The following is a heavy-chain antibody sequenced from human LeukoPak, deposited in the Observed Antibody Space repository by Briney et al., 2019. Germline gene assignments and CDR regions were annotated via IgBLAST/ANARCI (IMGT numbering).Heavy chain of an antibody. D-gene: IGHD2/OR15-2a*01. CDR3: ARDNTKPFDY. Sequence: GGSLRLSCAASGFTFSSYAMHWVRQAPGKGLEWVAVISYDGSNKYCADSVKGRFTISRDNSKNTLYLQMNSLRAEDTAVYYCARDNTKPFDYWGQGTLVTVSS. J-gene: IGHJ4*02. V-gene: IGHV3-30-3*01. CDR1: GFTFSSYA. CDR2: ISYDGSNK.